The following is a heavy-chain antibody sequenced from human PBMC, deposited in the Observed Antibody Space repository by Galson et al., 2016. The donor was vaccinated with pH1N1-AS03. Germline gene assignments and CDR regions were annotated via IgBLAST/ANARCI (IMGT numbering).Heavy chain of an antibody. D-gene: IGHD6-13*01. V-gene: IGHV3-64*01. CDR3: ARGPVSYSNYWFPPPDY. Sequence: CAASGFTFSSYAMFWVRQAPGKGLEYVSAISGNGFSTYYASSVKDRFTISRDNSKNTLFLQMGSLRPEDMAVYYCARGPVSYSNYWFPPPDYWGQGTLVTVSS. CDR2: ISGNGFST. J-gene: IGHJ4*02. CDR1: GFTFSSYA.